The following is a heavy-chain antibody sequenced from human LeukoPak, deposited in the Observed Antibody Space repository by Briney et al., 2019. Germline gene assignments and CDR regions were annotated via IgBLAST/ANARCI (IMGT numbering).Heavy chain of an antibody. CDR2: IGTAGDT. CDR1: GFPFSSYA. J-gene: IGHJ4*02. CDR3: VRGYSSGWYDY. Sequence: GGSLRLSCAASGFPFSSYAMSWVRQAAGKGLEWVLAIGTAGDTYYPGPVKGRFTISRENAKNSLYLQMNSLRAGDTAVYYCVRGYSSGWYDYWGQGTLVTVSS. D-gene: IGHD6-19*01. V-gene: IGHV3-13*01.